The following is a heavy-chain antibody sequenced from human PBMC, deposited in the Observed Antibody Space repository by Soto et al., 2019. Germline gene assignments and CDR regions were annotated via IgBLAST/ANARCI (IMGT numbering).Heavy chain of an antibody. Sequence: QVQLVHSGAEVKKPGSSVKVSCKASGGTCSSYTISWVRQAPGQGLEWMGRIIPILGIANYAQKFQGRVTITADKSTSTEYMELSSLRSEDTAVYYCARDRQWLAPYYYWGQGTLVTVDS. V-gene: IGHV1-69*04. D-gene: IGHD6-19*01. CDR1: GGTCSSYT. CDR2: IIPILGIA. J-gene: IGHJ4*02. CDR3: ARDRQWLAPYYY.